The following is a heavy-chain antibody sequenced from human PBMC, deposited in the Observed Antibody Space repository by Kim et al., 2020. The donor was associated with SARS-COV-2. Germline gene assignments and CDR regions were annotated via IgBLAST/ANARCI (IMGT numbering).Heavy chain of an antibody. V-gene: IGHV3-64*01. CDR3: ARDPLGEMATTYYFDY. Sequence: GGSLRLSCAASGFTFSSYAMHWVRQAPGKGLEYVSAISSNGGSTYYANSVKGRFTISRDNSKNTLYLQMCSLRAEDMAVYYCARDPLGEMATTYYFDYWGQGTLVTVSS. CDR2: ISSNGGST. CDR1: GFTFSSYA. D-gene: IGHD3-16*01. J-gene: IGHJ4*02.